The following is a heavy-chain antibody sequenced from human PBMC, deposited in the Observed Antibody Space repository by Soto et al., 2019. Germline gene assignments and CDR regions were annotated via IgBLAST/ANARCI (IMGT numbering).Heavy chain of an antibody. V-gene: IGHV3-30*18. CDR3: AKDRRDYGDYAADY. CDR1: GFTFSSYG. D-gene: IGHD4-17*01. CDR2: ISYDGSNK. Sequence: SLRLSCAASGFTFSSYGMHWVRQAPGKGMEWVAVISYDGSNKYYADSVKGRFTISRDNSKNTLYLQMNSLRAEDTAVYYCAKDRRDYGDYAADYWGQGTLVTVSS. J-gene: IGHJ4*02.